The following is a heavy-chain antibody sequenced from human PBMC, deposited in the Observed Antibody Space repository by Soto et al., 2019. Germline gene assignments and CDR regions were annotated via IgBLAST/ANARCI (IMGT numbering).Heavy chain of an antibody. CDR3: ARGSHGSSGLS. D-gene: IGHD3-22*01. Sequence: GGSLRLSCAASGLTFSSYEMNWVRQAPGKGLEWVSYISSSGSTIYYADSVKGRFTISRDNAKNSLYLQMNSLRAEDTAVYYCARGSHGSSGLSWGKGTLVNVSS. J-gene: IGHJ5*02. CDR1: GLTFSSYE. CDR2: ISSSGSTI. V-gene: IGHV3-48*03.